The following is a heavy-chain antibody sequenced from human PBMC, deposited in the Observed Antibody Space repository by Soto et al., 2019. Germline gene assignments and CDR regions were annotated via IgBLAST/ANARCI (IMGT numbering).Heavy chain of an antibody. V-gene: IGHV4-39*01. D-gene: IGHD2-15*01. CDR2: IYYSGST. CDR3: VVVVVAATTLWRSPFDY. J-gene: IGHJ4*02. CDR1: GGSISSSSYY. Sequence: QLQLQESGPGLVKPSETLSLTCTVSGGSISSSSYYWGWIRQPPGKGLEGIGSIYYSGSTYYNPSLKSRVTISVDTSKNQFSLKLSSVTAADTAVYYCVVVVVAATTLWRSPFDYWGQGTLVTVSS.